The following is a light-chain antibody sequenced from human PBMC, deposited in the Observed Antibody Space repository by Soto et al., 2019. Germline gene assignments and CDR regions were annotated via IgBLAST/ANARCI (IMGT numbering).Light chain of an antibody. CDR2: SAS. J-gene: IGKJ2*01. CDR3: EQYCCSPPYT. CDR1: QSVSSSY. V-gene: IGKV3-20*01. Sequence: EVVLPKSAGTLSLSPGEIATLSCRATQSVSSSYLAWYQQKPDQAPRLLIYSASSRATGIPDRFSGSGYRTDFTPAISTLEPEDCAVYYCEQYCCSPPYTFGQGTKLEIK.